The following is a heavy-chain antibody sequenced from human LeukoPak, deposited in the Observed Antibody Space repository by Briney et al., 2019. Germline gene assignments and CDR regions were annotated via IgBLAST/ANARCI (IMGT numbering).Heavy chain of an antibody. CDR3: AKAQELGNYEFFLFDY. V-gene: IGHV3-23*01. D-gene: IGHD7-27*01. CDR1: GFTFSNYA. J-gene: IGHJ4*02. CDR2: ISGSGHST. Sequence: GSLRLSCAASGFTFSNYAMSWVRQSPGKGLEWVSGISGSGHSTYYADSVKGRFTISRDSSKNTLFLQMNSLRTEDTAVYYCAKAQELGNYEFFLFDYWGQGTLVTVSS.